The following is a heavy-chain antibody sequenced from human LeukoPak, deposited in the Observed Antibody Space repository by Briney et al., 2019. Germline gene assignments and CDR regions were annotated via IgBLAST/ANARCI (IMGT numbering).Heavy chain of an antibody. CDR2: IKQDGSEK. Sequence: GGSLRLSCAASGFTFSSYWMSWVRQAPGKGLEWVANIKQDGSEKYYVDSEKGRFTISRDNAKNSLYLQMNSLRAEDTAVYYCARVTTRAVLDAFDIWGQGTMVTVSS. J-gene: IGHJ3*02. CDR3: ARVTTRAVLDAFDI. D-gene: IGHD3-22*01. CDR1: GFTFSSYW. V-gene: IGHV3-7*01.